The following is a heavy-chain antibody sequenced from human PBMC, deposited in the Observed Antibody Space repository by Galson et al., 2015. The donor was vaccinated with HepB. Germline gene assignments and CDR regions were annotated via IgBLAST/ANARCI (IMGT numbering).Heavy chain of an antibody. V-gene: IGHV3-48*03. D-gene: IGHD3-3*01. CDR3: ARERETTPGVVIPDAFDI. CDR1: GFNLKIYE. J-gene: IGHJ3*02. CDR2: ISDSGSGI. Sequence: SLRLSCAASGFNLKIYEMNWVRQAPGKGLEWISFISDSGSGIFYADSVKGRFTISRDNAKNSLYLQMNSLRAEDTAVYYCARERETTPGVVIPDAFDIWGLGTMVTVSS.